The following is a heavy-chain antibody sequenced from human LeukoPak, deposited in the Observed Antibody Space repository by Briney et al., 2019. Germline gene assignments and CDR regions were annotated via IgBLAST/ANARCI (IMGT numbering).Heavy chain of an antibody. Sequence: SETLSLTCAVYGGSFSGYYWSWIRQPPGKGLEWIGEINHSGSTNYNPSLKGRVTISVDTSKNQFSLKLSSVTAADTAVYYCARGVMVRGVIPVYPTNYYYYMDVWGKGTTVTVSS. V-gene: IGHV4-34*01. J-gene: IGHJ6*03. CDR3: ARGVMVRGVIPVYPTNYYYYMDV. CDR2: INHSGST. CDR1: GGSFSGYY. D-gene: IGHD3-10*01.